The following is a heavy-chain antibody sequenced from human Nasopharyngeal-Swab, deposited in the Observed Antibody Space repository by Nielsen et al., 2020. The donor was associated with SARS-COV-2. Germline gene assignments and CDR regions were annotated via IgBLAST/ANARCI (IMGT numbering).Heavy chain of an antibody. CDR3: ARDLVKYGGYDYWDDAFDI. Sequence: GGSLRLSCAASGFTFSSYSMNWVRQAPGKGLEWVSSISSSSSYIYYADSVKGRFTISRDNAKNSLYLQMNSLRAEDTAVYYCARDLVKYGGYDYWDDAFDIWGQGTMVTVSS. CDR2: ISSSSSYI. CDR1: GFTFSSYS. D-gene: IGHD5-12*01. V-gene: IGHV3-21*01. J-gene: IGHJ3*02.